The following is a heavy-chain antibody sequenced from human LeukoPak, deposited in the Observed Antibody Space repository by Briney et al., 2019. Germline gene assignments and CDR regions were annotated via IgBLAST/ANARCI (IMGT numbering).Heavy chain of an antibody. Sequence: PSETLSLTCTVSGGSISSYYWSWIRQPAGKGLEWIGRIYTSGSTNYNPSLKSRVTMSVDTSKNQFSLKLSSVTAADTAVYYCARVALRDRAGKNWFDPWGQGTLVTVSS. D-gene: IGHD1-14*01. CDR3: ARVALRDRAGKNWFDP. J-gene: IGHJ5*02. CDR2: IYTSGST. V-gene: IGHV4-4*07. CDR1: GGSISSYY.